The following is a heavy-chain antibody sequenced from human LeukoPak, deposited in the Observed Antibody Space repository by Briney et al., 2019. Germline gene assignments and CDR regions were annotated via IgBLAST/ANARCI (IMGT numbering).Heavy chain of an antibody. CDR2: INPNSGGT. J-gene: IGHJ5*02. CDR3: ARHALSYGPLNWFDP. Sequence: ASVKVSCKASGYTFTGYYMHWVRQAPGQGLEWMGWINPNSGGTNYAQKFQGRVTMTRDTSISTAYMELSRLRSDDTAVYYCARHALSYGPLNWFDPWGQGTLVTVSS. V-gene: IGHV1-2*02. CDR1: GYTFTGYY. D-gene: IGHD3-10*01.